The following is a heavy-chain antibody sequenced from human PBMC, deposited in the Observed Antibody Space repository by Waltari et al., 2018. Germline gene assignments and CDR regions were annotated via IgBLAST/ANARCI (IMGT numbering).Heavy chain of an antibody. V-gene: IGHV1-69*04. D-gene: IGHD2-2*01. J-gene: IGHJ4*02. CDR3: ATDGYCISTSCLDY. CDR1: GGTFSSYA. Sequence: QVQLVQPGAEVKQAGPSEQVVCKAFGGTFSSYALSWVRPAPGQGLEWSGRIIPILVIPNLAQKIRGRVTMTADVSTSTAYMALSSLRSVDTAVYYCATDGYCISTSCLDYWGQRTLVTVSS. CDR2: IIPILVIP.